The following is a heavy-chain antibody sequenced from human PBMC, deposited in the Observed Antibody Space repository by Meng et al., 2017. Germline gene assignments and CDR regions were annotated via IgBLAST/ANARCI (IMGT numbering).Heavy chain of an antibody. Sequence: GESLKISCAASGFTVSSNYMSWVRQAPGKGLEWVSVIYSGGSTYYADSVKGRFTISRDNSKNTLYLQMNSLRAEDTAVYYCARGGSSGYYPSPRDWGHGTLVTVSS. V-gene: IGHV3-53*01. CDR3: ARGGSSGYYPSPRD. CDR1: GFTVSSNY. D-gene: IGHD3-22*01. J-gene: IGHJ4*01. CDR2: IYSGGST.